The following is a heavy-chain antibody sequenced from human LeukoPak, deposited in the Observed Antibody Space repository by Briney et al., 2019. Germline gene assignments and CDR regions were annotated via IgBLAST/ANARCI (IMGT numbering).Heavy chain of an antibody. CDR1: GFTFSNYW. Sequence: PGGSLRLSCAASGFTFSNYWMTWVRQAPGKGLEWVANIKQDGSEKHYGDSVRGQFTISRDNAKNSLSLDMNSLRADDTAVYYCARERSSGWNDCWGQGTLVTVSS. CDR2: IKQDGSEK. J-gene: IGHJ4*02. V-gene: IGHV3-7*01. D-gene: IGHD6-19*01. CDR3: ARERSSGWNDC.